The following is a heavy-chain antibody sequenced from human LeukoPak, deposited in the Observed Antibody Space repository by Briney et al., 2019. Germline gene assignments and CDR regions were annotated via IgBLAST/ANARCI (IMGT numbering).Heavy chain of an antibody. CDR3: AKLACSSTSCYRGWLDY. V-gene: IGHV1-18*01. CDR1: GYTFTSYG. CDR2: ISAYNGNT. J-gene: IGHJ4*02. Sequence: VASVKASCKASGYTFTSYGISWVRQAPGQGLEWMGWISAYNGNTNYAQKLQGRVTMTTDTSMSTAYMELGSLRSDDTAVYYCAKLACSSTSCYRGWLDYWGQGTLVTVSS. D-gene: IGHD2-2*02.